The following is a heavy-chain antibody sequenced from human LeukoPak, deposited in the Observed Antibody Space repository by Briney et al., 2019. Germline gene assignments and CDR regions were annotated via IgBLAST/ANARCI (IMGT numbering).Heavy chain of an antibody. CDR3: ARGRAATVTTSAFGY. D-gene: IGHD4-17*01. CDR2: ISGSGGST. Sequence: GGSLRLSCAASGFTFSSYAMSWVRQAPGKGLEWFSAISGSGGSTYYAASVKGRFTISRDNSKNTLYLQMNSLRAEDTAVYYCARGRAATVTTSAFGYWGQGTLVTVSS. J-gene: IGHJ4*02. V-gene: IGHV3-23*01. CDR1: GFTFSSYA.